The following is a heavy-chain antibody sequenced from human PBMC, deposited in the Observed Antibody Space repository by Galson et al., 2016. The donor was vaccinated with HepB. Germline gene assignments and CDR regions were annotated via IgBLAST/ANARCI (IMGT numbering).Heavy chain of an antibody. CDR1: GFSFRTCA. V-gene: IGHV3-23*01. Sequence: SLRLSCAASGFSFRTCAMTWVRQAPGKGLEWVAAISGSGAATYYADSVQGRFSISRDNAKNTLDLQMNSLRVDDPAVYFCAKDPRDGAYYLDYWGQGTLVTVTA. CDR2: ISGSGAAT. D-gene: IGHD5-24*01. CDR3: AKDPRDGAYYLDY. J-gene: IGHJ4*02.